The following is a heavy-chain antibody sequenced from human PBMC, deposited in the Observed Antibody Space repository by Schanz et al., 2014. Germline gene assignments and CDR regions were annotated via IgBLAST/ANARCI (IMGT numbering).Heavy chain of an antibody. CDR3: AKVAPAATYLDS. CDR1: GFTFSKYG. J-gene: IGHJ4*02. CDR2: ISDSGDST. V-gene: IGHV3-21*05. D-gene: IGHD2-2*01. Sequence: VQLVQSGAEVHKPGASVKVSCKASGFTFSKYGVHWVRQAPGKGLEWVSDISDSGDSTHYADSVKGRFTISRDNAKNSLFLQMNSLSAEDTAVYYCAKVAPAATYLDSWGLGTLVTVSS.